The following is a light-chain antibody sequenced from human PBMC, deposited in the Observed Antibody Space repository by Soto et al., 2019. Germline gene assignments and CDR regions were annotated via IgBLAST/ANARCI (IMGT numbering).Light chain of an antibody. CDR1: SSNIGNNY. CDR3: GTWDSSLSGGV. J-gene: IGLJ2*01. CDR2: DNN. V-gene: IGLV1-51*01. Sequence: QSVLTQPPSVSAPPGQKVTISCSGSSSNIGNNYVSWYQHLPGTAPKLLIYDNNKRPSGIPDRFSGSKSGTSATLGITGLQTGDEADYYCGTWDSSLSGGVSGGGTKLTVL.